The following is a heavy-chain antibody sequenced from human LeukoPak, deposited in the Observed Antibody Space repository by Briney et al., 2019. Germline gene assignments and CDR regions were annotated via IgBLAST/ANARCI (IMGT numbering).Heavy chain of an antibody. V-gene: IGHV1-18*01. CDR1: GYTFTSYG. J-gene: IGHJ4*02. Sequence: ASVKVSCKASGYTFTSYGISRVRQAPGQGLEWMGWISAYNGNTNYAQKLQGRVTMTTDTSTSTAYMELRSLRSDDTAVYYCTRDIVVVAATSPFDYWGQGTLVTVSS. CDR2: ISAYNGNT. CDR3: TRDIVVVAATSPFDY. D-gene: IGHD2-15*01.